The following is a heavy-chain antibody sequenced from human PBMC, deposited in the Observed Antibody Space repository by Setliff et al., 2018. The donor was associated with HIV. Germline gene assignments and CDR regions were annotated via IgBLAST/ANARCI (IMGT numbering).Heavy chain of an antibody. Sequence: PGGSLRLSCAASGFTFSSYSMNWVRQAPGKGLEWVSYITSSSRTIYYADSVKGRFTISRDNAKNSLYLQMNSLRAEDTAVYYCARDPHALDYWGQGTLVTVSS. CDR2: ITSSSRTI. V-gene: IGHV3-48*01. CDR1: GFTFSSYS. CDR3: ARDPHALDY. J-gene: IGHJ4*02.